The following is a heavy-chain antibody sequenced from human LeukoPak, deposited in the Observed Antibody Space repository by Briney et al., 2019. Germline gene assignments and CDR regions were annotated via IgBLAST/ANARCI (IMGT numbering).Heavy chain of an antibody. J-gene: IGHJ6*02. Sequence: GGSLRLSCAASGFTFSASAMYWVRQASGKGLEWIGRIRSKDNNYATAYAASVKGRFTISRDDSKNTAFLQMNSLKTEDTAVYYCTRRASYGSGTYSGWFYFYGLDVWGQGTTVTVSS. CDR2: IRSKDNNYAT. CDR3: TRRASYGSGTYSGWFYFYGLDV. V-gene: IGHV3-73*01. D-gene: IGHD3-10*01. CDR1: GFTFSASA.